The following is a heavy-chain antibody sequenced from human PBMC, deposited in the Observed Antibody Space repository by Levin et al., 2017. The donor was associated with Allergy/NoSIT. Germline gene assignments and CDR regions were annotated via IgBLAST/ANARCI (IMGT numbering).Heavy chain of an antibody. J-gene: IGHJ5*01. CDR3: ATERWTSVVNRVLDS. V-gene: IGHV1-2*04. Sequence: PAASVKVSCKTSADTFTANYLHWVRQAPGQGLEWMGWINPNSGATLYAQKFQGWINMTRDKSISTAYLEVSSLKSDASAVYYCATERWTSVVNRVLDSWGQGTLVIVSS. CDR1: ADTFTANY. CDR2: INPNSGAT. D-gene: IGHD4-23*01.